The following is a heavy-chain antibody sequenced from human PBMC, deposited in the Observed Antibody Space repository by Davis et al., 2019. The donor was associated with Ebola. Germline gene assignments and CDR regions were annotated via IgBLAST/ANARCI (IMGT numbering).Heavy chain of an antibody. CDR3: SGSYYVSGWY. CDR1: GFTFSSYS. V-gene: IGHV3-48*01. Sequence: GESLKISCAASGFTFSSYSMNWVRQAPGKGLEWVSYISSSSSTIYYADSVKGRFTISRDNAKNTLYLQMNSLRVEDTAVYYCSGSYYVSGWYWGQGALVTVSS. D-gene: IGHD1-26*01. CDR2: ISSSSSTI. J-gene: IGHJ4*02.